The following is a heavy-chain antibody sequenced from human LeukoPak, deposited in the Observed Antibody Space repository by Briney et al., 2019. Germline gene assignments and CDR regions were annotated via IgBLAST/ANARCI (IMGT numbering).Heavy chain of an antibody. Sequence: GGSLRLSCAASGFTVSSNYMSWVRQAPGKGLGWVSIIYSGGSTYYADSVKGRFTISRDNSKNTLYLQMNSLRVEDTAVYYCARDRTGQQLISRKEYYYMDVWGKGTTVTISS. CDR3: ARDRTGQQLISRKEYYYMDV. V-gene: IGHV3-66*01. D-gene: IGHD4-11*01. J-gene: IGHJ6*03. CDR1: GFTVSSNY. CDR2: IYSGGST.